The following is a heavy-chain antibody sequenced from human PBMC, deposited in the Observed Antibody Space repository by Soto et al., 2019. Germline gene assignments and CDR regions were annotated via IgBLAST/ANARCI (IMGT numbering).Heavy chain of an antibody. D-gene: IGHD2-2*01. CDR2: IIPIFGTA. Sequence: QVQLVQSGAEVKKPGSSVKVSCKASGGTFSSYAISWVRQAPGQGLEWMGGIIPIFGTANYGQKFQGRVTITADESTSTAYMELSSLRSEDTAVYYCASGPALGSSTFPYYGMDVWGQGTTVTVSS. CDR3: ASGPALGSSTFPYYGMDV. V-gene: IGHV1-69*01. CDR1: GGTFSSYA. J-gene: IGHJ6*02.